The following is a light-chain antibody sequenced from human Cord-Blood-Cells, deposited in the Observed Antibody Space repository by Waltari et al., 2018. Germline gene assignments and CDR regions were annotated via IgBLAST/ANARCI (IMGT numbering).Light chain of an antibody. CDR2: GNS. CDR3: QSYDSSLSVV. CDR1: SSNLGAGSD. J-gene: IGLJ2*01. V-gene: IGLV1-40*01. Sequence: QSVLTQPPSVSGAPGQRVTISCTWSSSNLGAGSDVHWYQQLPGTAPKLLIYGNSNRPSGVPDRFSGSKSGTSASLAITGLQAEDEADYYCQSYDSSLSVVFGGGTKLTVL.